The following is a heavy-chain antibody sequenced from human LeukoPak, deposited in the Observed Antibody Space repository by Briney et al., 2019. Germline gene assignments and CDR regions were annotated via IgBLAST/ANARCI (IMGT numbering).Heavy chain of an antibody. D-gene: IGHD1-26*01. CDR2: ISGSGGST. CDR1: GFTFSSYA. Sequence: GGSLRLSCAASGFTFSSYAMSWVRQAPGKGLEWVSAISGSGGSTYYADSVKGRFTISRDNSKNTLYLQMNSLRAEGTAVYYCAKDRSAKQLGAADYWGQGTLVTVSS. J-gene: IGHJ4*02. CDR3: AKDRSAKQLGAADY. V-gene: IGHV3-23*01.